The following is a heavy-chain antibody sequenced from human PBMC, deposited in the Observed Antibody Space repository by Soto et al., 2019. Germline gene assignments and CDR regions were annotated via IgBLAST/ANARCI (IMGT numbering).Heavy chain of an antibody. D-gene: IGHD2-2*01. CDR1: GYTFTGYY. CDR2: INPNSGGT. V-gene: IGHV1-2*04. J-gene: IGHJ6*03. CDR3: ARGTLGYCSSTSCWDYYYMDV. Sequence: ASVKVSCKASGYTFTGYYMHWVRQAPGQGLEWMGWINPNSGGTNYAQKYQGWVTMTRDTSISTAYMELSRLRSEDTAVYYCARGTLGYCSSTSCWDYYYMDVWGKGTTVTVSS.